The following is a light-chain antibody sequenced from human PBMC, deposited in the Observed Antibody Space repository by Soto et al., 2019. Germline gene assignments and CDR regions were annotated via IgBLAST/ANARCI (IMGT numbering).Light chain of an antibody. CDR2: GAS. V-gene: IGKV3-15*01. CDR1: QSVSSN. J-gene: IGKJ3*01. Sequence: QSPATLSVSPGERATLSCRASQSVSSNLAWYQQKPGQAPRLLIYGASTRATGIPARFSGSGSGTEFTLTISSLQSEDFAVYYCQQYNNWPITFGPGTKVDIK. CDR3: QQYNNWPIT.